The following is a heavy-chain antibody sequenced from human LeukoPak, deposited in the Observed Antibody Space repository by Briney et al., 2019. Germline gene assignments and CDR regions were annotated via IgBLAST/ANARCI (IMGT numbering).Heavy chain of an antibody. D-gene: IGHD3-3*01. CDR2: ISPDGSTT. J-gene: IGHJ4*02. Sequence: GGSLRLSCAASGFTFSSYWMHWVRQAPGKGLVWVSRISPDGSTTGHADSVKGRFTTSRDNAKNTLFLQMNSLRAEDTAVYYCTRDFDFSSAVWGQGTLVTVSS. CDR1: GFTFSSYW. CDR3: TRDFDFSSAV. V-gene: IGHV3-74*01.